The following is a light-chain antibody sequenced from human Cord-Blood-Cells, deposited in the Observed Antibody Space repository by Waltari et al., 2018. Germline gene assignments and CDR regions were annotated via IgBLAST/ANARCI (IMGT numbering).Light chain of an antibody. V-gene: IGKV4-1*01. Sequence: DIVMTQSLDSLAVSLGERATINCKSSQSVLYSSNNKNYLAWYQQKQGQPPKLLIYWASTRESGVPDRFSGSGSGTDFTLTISSLQAEDVAVYYCQQYYSTPRTFGQGTKVEIK. J-gene: IGKJ1*01. CDR2: WAS. CDR3: QQYYSTPRT. CDR1: QSVLYSSNNKNY.